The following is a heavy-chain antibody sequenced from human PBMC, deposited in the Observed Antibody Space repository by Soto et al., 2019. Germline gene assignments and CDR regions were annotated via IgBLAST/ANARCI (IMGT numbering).Heavy chain of an antibody. Sequence: EVQLLESGGGLVQPGGSLRLSCAASGFTFSSYDMSWVRQAPGKGLEWVSAISGSGGRTYYAASVKGRFTISRDNSKNTLDLPMNRLRAEETAVYDWAKDMGSGYYYYYGMDVWGQGTTVTVSS. V-gene: IGHV3-23*01. CDR3: AKDMGSGYYYYYGMDV. D-gene: IGHD3-10*01. CDR1: GFTFSSYD. J-gene: IGHJ6*02. CDR2: ISGSGGRT.